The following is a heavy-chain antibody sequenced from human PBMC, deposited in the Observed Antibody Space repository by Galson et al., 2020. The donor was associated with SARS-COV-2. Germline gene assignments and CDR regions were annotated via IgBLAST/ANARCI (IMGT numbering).Heavy chain of an antibody. CDR1: GGTLDTYA. J-gene: IGHJ6*02. Sequence: SVKVSCKASGGTLDTYAITWVRQAPGQGLEWMGGTIPIFGTPNYAQKFQGRVTITADKSTNTAYMELGSLTSYDTAIYYCARDTSGRDVWGRGTTVTVS. D-gene: IGHD3-10*01. CDR3: ARDTSGRDV. V-gene: IGHV1-69*06. CDR2: TIPIFGTP.